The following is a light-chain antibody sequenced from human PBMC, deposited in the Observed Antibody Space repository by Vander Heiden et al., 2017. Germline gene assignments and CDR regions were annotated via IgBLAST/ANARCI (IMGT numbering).Light chain of an antibody. V-gene: IGLV2-14*01. CDR3: SPDTSSNTWV. J-gene: IGLJ3*02. Sequence: QSALTQPASVSGSPGQSITISCTGSSNDVGGYHYVSWYQPHPGKAPKLKLYDGSKWTAVGAIRFSGSKSGNTASLTISGLKAEDEADYYCSPDTSSNTWVFGGGTKRTVL. CDR1: SNDVGGYHY. CDR2: DGS.